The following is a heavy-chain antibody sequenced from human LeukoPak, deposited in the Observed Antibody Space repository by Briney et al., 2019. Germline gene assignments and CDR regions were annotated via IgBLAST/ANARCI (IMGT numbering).Heavy chain of an antibody. CDR2: INPNSGGT. Sequence: GASVKVSCKASGYTFTGYYMHWVRQAPGQGLEWMGWINPNSGGTNYAQKFQGRVTMTRDTSISTAYMELSRLRSDDTAVYYCARGETVTTGNGDAFNIWGQGTMVPVSS. CDR1: GYTFTGYY. CDR3: ARGETVTTGNGDAFNI. J-gene: IGHJ3*02. D-gene: IGHD4-17*01. V-gene: IGHV1-2*02.